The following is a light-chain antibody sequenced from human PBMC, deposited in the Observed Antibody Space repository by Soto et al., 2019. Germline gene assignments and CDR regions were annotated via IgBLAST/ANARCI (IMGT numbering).Light chain of an antibody. V-gene: IGKV3-15*01. CDR2: GAS. Sequence: DIVMTQSPATLSVAQGERATLSCRASQSVGTNLAWYQQKPGQAPRLLIYGASTRATGIPARFSGSGSGTEFTLAISSLQSEDFAVYYCQQYNNWPWTFGQGTKVEIK. J-gene: IGKJ1*01. CDR1: QSVGTN. CDR3: QQYNNWPWT.